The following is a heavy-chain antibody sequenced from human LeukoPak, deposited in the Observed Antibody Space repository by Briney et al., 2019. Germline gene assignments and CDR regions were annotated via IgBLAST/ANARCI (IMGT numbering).Heavy chain of an antibody. CDR1: GGSLSGYY. D-gene: IGHD3-10*01. V-gene: IGHV4-34*01. Sequence: SETLSLTCAVYGGSLSGYYWSWIRQPPGKGLGWIGEISHSGSTNYTPSLKSRVTISVEPSKNQFSLKLSSVTAADTAVYYWAGRYYYGSGSSYYYYMDVWGKGTTVTISS. CDR3: AGRYYYGSGSSYYYYMDV. J-gene: IGHJ6*03. CDR2: ISHSGST.